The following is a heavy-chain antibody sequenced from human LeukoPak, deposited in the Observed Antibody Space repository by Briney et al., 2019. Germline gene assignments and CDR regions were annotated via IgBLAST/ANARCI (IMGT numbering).Heavy chain of an antibody. CDR2: INPKSGDT. CDR3: AELGNYYMDV. Sequence: ASVKVSCKASGDTFIDYYLHWVRQAPGQGLEWMGWINPKSGDTNYAQKFQGRVTMTRDTSISTAYMELSGLTSDDTAMYFCAELGNYYMDVWGKGTTVTVSS. J-gene: IGHJ6*03. V-gene: IGHV1-2*02. D-gene: IGHD7-27*01. CDR1: GDTFIDYY.